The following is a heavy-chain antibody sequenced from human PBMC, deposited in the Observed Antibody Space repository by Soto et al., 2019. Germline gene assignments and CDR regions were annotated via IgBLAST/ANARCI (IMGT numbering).Heavy chain of an antibody. Sequence: GGSLRLSCAVSGFTFSTYGMHWVRQAPGKGLEWVAVISRDGSNKYYADSVKGRFTISRDNSKNTLYLQMNSLKPEDTAVYYCANGYRSGWYYFDDWGQGTLVTVSS. V-gene: IGHV3-30*18. CDR2: ISRDGSNK. CDR1: GFTFSTYG. D-gene: IGHD6-19*01. CDR3: ANGYRSGWYYFDD. J-gene: IGHJ4*02.